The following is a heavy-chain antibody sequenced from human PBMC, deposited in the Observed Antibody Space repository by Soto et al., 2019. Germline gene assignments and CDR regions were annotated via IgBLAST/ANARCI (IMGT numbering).Heavy chain of an antibody. J-gene: IGHJ6*03. CDR3: ARKYYYGSGENYYYMDV. Sequence: PETLSLTCTDSGGSISSYYWSWIRQPPGKGLEWIGYIYYSGSTNYNPSLKSRVTISVDTSKNQFSLKLSSVTAADTAVYYCARKYYYGSGENYYYMDVWRKGTTVTVSS. CDR1: GGSISSYY. CDR2: IYYSGST. D-gene: IGHD3-10*01. V-gene: IGHV4-59*01.